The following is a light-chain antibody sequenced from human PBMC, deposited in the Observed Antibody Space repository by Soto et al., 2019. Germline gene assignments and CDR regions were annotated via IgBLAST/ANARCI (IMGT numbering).Light chain of an antibody. CDR3: ASWDTSLRAGV. CDR1: SSNIGSNS. J-gene: IGLJ1*01. CDR2: DND. Sequence: QSVLTQPPSASAAPGQKVTISCSGSSSNIGSNSVSWYQQLPGTAPKLLICDNDKRPSGIPDRFSGSKSGPSATLGITGLQTGDEADYYCASWDTSLRAGVFGAGTKLTVL. V-gene: IGLV1-51*01.